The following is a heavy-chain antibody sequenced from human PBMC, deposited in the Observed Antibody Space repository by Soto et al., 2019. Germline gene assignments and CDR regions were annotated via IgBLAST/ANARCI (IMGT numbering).Heavy chain of an antibody. D-gene: IGHD3-10*01. CDR3: TREGSAPYYYYGMDA. CDR2: INTHNGNT. J-gene: IGHJ6*02. V-gene: IGHV1-18*01. CDR1: GGTKSSCT. Sequence: ASAEPCSKESGGTKSSCTMRWVRQEKKQGLEWLGWINTHNGNTNYAQNLQGRVIMTADTSTSTAYMELRSLRSDDTAIYYCTREGSAPYYYYGMDAWGQGTTVTVSS.